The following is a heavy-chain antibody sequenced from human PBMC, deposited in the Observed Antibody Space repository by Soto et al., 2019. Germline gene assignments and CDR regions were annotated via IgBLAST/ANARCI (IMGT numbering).Heavy chain of an antibody. CDR3: AREGDSSGFYYYHYGMDV. Sequence: EVQLVESGGGLVKPGGSLRLSCAASGFTFSSYSMNWVRQAPGKGLEWVSSISYSSKYIYYADSGKGRFTISRDNAKNSXXRQMNSRRAEDTAVYYCAREGDSSGFYYYHYGMDVWGQGTTVNVS. CDR2: ISYSSKYI. D-gene: IGHD3-22*01. J-gene: IGHJ6*02. V-gene: IGHV3-21*01. CDR1: GFTFSSYS.